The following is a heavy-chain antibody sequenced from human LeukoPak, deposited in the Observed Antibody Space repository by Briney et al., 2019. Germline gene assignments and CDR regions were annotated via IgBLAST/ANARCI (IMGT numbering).Heavy chain of an antibody. V-gene: IGHV3-30*04. J-gene: IGHJ4*02. Sequence: GGSLRLSCAASGFTFSSYAMHWVRQAPGKGLEWVAVISYDGSNKYYADSVKGRFTISRDNSKNTLYLQMNSLRAEDTAEYYCARGEIRYFDWLLSDYFDYWGQGTLVTVSS. CDR3: ARGEIRYFDWLLSDYFDY. D-gene: IGHD3-9*01. CDR1: GFTFSSYA. CDR2: ISYDGSNK.